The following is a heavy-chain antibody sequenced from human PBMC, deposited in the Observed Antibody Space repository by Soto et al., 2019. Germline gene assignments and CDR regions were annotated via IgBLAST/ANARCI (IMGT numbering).Heavy chain of an antibody. D-gene: IGHD6-13*01. CDR2: IYHSGST. CDR1: GGSISSGGYS. CDR3: ASPAHSSSWYLEPYYYYYGMDV. V-gene: IGHV4-30-2*01. Sequence: SETLSLTCAVSGGSISSGGYSWSWIRQPPGKGLEWIGYIYHSGSTYYNPSLKSRVTISVDRSKNQFSLKLSSVTAADTAVYYCASPAHSSSWYLEPYYYYYGMDVWGQGTTVTVS. J-gene: IGHJ6*02.